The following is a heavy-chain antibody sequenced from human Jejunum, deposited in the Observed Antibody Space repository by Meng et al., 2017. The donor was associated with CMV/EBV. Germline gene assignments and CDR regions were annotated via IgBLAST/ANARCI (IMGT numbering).Heavy chain of an antibody. CDR3: ARSGSGWSVDF. J-gene: IGHJ4*02. D-gene: IGHD2-15*01. Sequence: QVQFVQSGAEGKKPGASVKVSCKASGYTFTHYGLHWVRQAPRQGLQWMGWFNAGDGGATVSQNFQDRVTMTRDTSATTAYMELSSLRSEDTAIYYCARSGSGWSVDFWGQGTLVTVSS. CDR2: FNAGDGGA. CDR1: GYTFTHYG. V-gene: IGHV1-3*01.